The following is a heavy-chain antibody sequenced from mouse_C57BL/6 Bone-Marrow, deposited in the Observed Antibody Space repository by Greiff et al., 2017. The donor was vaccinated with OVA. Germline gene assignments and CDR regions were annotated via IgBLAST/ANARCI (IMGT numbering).Heavy chain of an antibody. Sequence: VQLQQSGPELVKPGASVQISCKASGYSFTGYYMNWVKQTPEKSLEWIGEINPSTGGTTYNQKFKATATLTVDKSSSTAYMQLKSLTSEDSAVYYCARRRRGAWFAYWGQGTLVTVSA. CDR1: GYSFTGYY. V-gene: IGHV1-42*01. J-gene: IGHJ3*01. CDR3: ARRRRGAWFAY. CDR2: INPSTGGT.